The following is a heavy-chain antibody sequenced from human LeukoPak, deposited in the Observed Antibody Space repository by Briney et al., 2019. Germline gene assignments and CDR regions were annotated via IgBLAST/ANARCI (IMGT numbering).Heavy chain of an antibody. D-gene: IGHD6-13*01. CDR3: ARDRRGCGDKSGSCTEYYFDY. CDR2: IWYDGSNK. J-gene: IGHJ4*02. CDR1: GFTFSSYS. Sequence: PGGSLRLSCAASGFTFSSYSMNWVRQAPGKGLEWVAVIWYDGSNKYYADSVKGRFTISRDNSKNTLYLQMNSLRAEDTAVYYCARDRRGCGDKSGSCTEYYFDYWGQGTLVTVSS. V-gene: IGHV3-33*08.